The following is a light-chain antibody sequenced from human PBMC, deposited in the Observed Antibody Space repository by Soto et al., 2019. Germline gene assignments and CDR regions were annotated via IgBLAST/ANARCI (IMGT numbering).Light chain of an antibody. V-gene: IGKV3-15*01. Sequence: EIVMTQSPATLSVSPGERVTLSCRASQSVSSYLAWYQYKPGQAPRLLIYGASTRATGTPARFSGSGSGTEFSLSISSLQSEDFAVYYCLQYNDWPPKQYTFGQGTKLEIK. CDR3: LQYNDWPPKQYT. CDR1: QSVSSY. CDR2: GAS. J-gene: IGKJ2*01.